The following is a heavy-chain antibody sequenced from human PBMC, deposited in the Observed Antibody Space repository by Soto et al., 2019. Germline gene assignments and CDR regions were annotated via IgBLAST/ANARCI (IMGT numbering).Heavy chain of an antibody. J-gene: IGHJ4*02. CDR3: VGEQVMSTAPRVVDY. CDR1: GYYISNGYF. Sequence: PSETLSLTCGVSGYYISNGYFWGWIRQPPGKGLEWIGSSYYRGITYYNPSLKSRVTVSVDTTKNQVSLKLSSVTAADTAVYYFVGEQVMSTAPRVVDYWGQGTLVTV. CDR2: SYYRGIT. D-gene: IGHD4-17*01. V-gene: IGHV4-38-2*02.